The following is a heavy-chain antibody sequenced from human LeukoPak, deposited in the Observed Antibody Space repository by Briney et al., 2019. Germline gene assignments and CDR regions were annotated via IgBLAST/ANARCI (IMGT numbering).Heavy chain of an antibody. CDR1: GFTFSSYG. Sequence: GGSLRLSCAASGFTFSSYGMSWVRQAPGKGLEWVSRIDGDESATYYGDSVKGRFTISRDNSKNTLYLQMNSLRAEDTAVYYCARRAGAYSHPYDYWGQGTLVTVSS. V-gene: IGHV3-23*03. CDR2: IDGDESAT. J-gene: IGHJ4*02. CDR3: ARRAGAYSHPYDY. D-gene: IGHD4/OR15-4a*01.